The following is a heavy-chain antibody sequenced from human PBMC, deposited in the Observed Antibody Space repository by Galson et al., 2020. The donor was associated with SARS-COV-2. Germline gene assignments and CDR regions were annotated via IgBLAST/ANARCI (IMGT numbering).Heavy chain of an antibody. D-gene: IGHD4-17*01. Sequence: GESLKISCAASGFTFSSYWLQWVRQAPGKGLVWVPRNNSDGSSTSYADSVKGRFTISRDNAKNTLYLQMNSLRAEDTAVYYCALTDYGDNYGMDVWGQGTTVTVS. V-gene: IGHV3-74*01. CDR3: ALTDYGDNYGMDV. CDR2: NNSDGSST. J-gene: IGHJ6*02. CDR1: GFTFSSYW.